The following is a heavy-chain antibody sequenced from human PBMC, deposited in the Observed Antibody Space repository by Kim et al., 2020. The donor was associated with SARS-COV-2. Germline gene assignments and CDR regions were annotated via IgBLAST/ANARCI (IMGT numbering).Heavy chain of an antibody. D-gene: IGHD3-16*01. CDR3: AKEGGH. Sequence: NGSGGGTNIAQEFQGRVTMTGDTSTNTVYMELSSLRSDDTAVYYCAKEGGHWGQGTLVTVSS. V-gene: IGHV1-46*01. CDR2: NGSGGGT. J-gene: IGHJ4*02.